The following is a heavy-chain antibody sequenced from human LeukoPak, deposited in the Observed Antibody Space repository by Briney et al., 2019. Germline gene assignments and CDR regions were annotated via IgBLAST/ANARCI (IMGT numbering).Heavy chain of an antibody. D-gene: IGHD2-2*01. J-gene: IGHJ5*02. V-gene: IGHV4-34*01. Sequence: SETLSLTCAVYGGSFSGYYWSRIRQPPGKGLEWIGEINHSGSTNYNPSLKSRVTISVDTSKNQFSLKLSSVTAADTAVYYCASRYCSSTSCHWFDPWGQGTLVTVSS. CDR1: GGSFSGYY. CDR2: INHSGST. CDR3: ASRYCSSTSCHWFDP.